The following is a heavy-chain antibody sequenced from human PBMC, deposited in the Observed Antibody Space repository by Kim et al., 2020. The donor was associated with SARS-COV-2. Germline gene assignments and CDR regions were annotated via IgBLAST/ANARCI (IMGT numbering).Heavy chain of an antibody. CDR2: IYSGGST. V-gene: IGHV3-53*04. CDR3: ARDRDARGYSYGYTYYYGMDV. J-gene: IGHJ6*02. Sequence: GGSLRLSCAASGFTVSSNYMSWVRQAPGKGLERVSVIYSGGSTYYADSVKGRFTISRHNSKNTLYLQMNSLRAEDTAVYYCARDRDARGYSYGYTYYYGMDVWGQGTTVTVSS. CDR1: GFTVSSNY. D-gene: IGHD5-18*01.